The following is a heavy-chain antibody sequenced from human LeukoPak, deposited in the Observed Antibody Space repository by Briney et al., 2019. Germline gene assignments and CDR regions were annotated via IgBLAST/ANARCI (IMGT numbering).Heavy chain of an antibody. D-gene: IGHD3-16*01. CDR2: INHSGST. CDR3: ARTLPGGDYVWGSYP. CDR1: GGSFSGYY. V-gene: IGHV4-34*01. Sequence: PSETLSLTCAVYGGSFSGYYWSWIRQPPGKGLEWIGEINHSGSTNYNPSLKSRVTISVDTSKNQFSLKLSSVTAADTAVYYCARTLPGGDYVWGSYPWGQGTLVTVSS. J-gene: IGHJ5*02.